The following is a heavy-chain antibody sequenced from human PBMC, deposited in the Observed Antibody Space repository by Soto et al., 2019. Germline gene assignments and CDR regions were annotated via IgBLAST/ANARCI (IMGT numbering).Heavy chain of an antibody. Sequence: GASVKVSCKASGYTFTSYTISCVRQAPGQGLEWLGWISAYSGDTIYAQKFQSSVTMTTDTSTSTAYMELRSLTSDDTAVYYCAREASRVVYSYFGMDVWGQGTTVTVSS. CDR2: ISAYSGDT. J-gene: IGHJ6*02. CDR1: GYTFTSYT. V-gene: IGHV1-18*01. CDR3: AREASRVVYSYFGMDV.